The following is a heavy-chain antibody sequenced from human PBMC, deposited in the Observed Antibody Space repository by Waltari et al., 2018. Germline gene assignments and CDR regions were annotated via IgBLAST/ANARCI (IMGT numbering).Heavy chain of an antibody. Sequence: QVQLVESGGGVVQPGGSLRLSCVASDFTFSGYSIHWVRQAPGQGLEWVSVISSDGDSERYEDSVKGRFAISRDNPGNTVYLQMNDLRAEDTGVYYCARDKEDRVDYWGQGILVSVSS. CDR3: ARDKEDRVDY. J-gene: IGHJ4*02. CDR2: ISSDGDSE. CDR1: DFTFSGYS. V-gene: IGHV3-30*09. D-gene: IGHD3-22*01.